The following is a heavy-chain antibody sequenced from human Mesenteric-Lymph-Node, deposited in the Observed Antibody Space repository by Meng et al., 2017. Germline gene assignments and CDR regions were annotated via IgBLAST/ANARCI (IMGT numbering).Heavy chain of an antibody. CDR3: AMTYHFGDYQEAFDI. J-gene: IGHJ3*02. CDR2: IYPGDSDT. D-gene: IGHD4-17*01. V-gene: IGHV5-51*01. Sequence: GESLKISCKGSGYRFASYWIGWVRQMPGKGLEWMGIIYPGDSDTRYSPSFQGQVTISADKSISTAYLQWSSLKASDTAMYYCAMTYHFGDYQEAFDIWGQGTMVTVSS. CDR1: GYRFASYW.